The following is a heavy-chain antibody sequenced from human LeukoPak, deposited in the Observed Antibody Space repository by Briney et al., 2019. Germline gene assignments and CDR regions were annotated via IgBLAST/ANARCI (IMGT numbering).Heavy chain of an antibody. D-gene: IGHD2/OR15-2a*01. CDR3: VSFYGTD. J-gene: IGHJ4*02. Sequence: HTGGSLRLSCAASGNYWMHWVRQAPGKGLLWVSHINSDGSWTSYADSVKGRFTISKDNAKNTVYLQMNNLRAEDTAVYYCVSFYGTDWGRGTLVTVSS. CDR2: INSDGSWT. V-gene: IGHV3-74*01. CDR1: GNYW.